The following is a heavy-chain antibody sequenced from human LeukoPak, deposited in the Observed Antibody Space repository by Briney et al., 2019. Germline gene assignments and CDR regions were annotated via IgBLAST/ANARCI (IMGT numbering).Heavy chain of an antibody. CDR1: GYIFTSYW. CDR3: ARQEGYCSGGSCYSLWFDP. V-gene: IGHV5-51*01. Sequence: GGSLRLSCKGSGYIFTSYWIGWVRQMPGKGLEWMGIIYPGDSDTRYSPSFQGQVTISADKSISTAYLQWSSLKASDTAMYYCARQEGYCSGGSCYSLWFDPWGQGTLVTVSS. J-gene: IGHJ5*02. D-gene: IGHD2-15*01. CDR2: IYPGDSDT.